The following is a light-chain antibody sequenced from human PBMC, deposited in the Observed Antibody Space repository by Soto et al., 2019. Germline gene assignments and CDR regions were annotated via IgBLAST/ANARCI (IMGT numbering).Light chain of an antibody. V-gene: IGLV2-14*03. CDR2: DVT. Sequence: QSALTQPASVSGSPGQSITISCTGTSSNVGGYNDVYWYQQHPGKAPKLMIYDVTYRPSGVSLRFSGSKSGNTASLTISGLEAEDADDYYRCSYATTTLLLFGGGTQLTVL. CDR1: SSNVGGYND. J-gene: IGLJ3*02. CDR3: CSYATTTLLL.